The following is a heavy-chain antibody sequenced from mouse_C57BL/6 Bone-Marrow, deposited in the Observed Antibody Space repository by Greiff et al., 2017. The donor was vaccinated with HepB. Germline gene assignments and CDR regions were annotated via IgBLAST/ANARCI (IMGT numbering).Heavy chain of an antibody. CDR3: ARGTVVATSRYFDC. CDR1: GYTFTDYN. J-gene: IGHJ2*01. D-gene: IGHD1-1*01. V-gene: IGHV1-18*01. Sequence: EVQLQQSGPELVKPGASVKIPCKASGYTFTDYNMDWVKQSHGKSLEWIGDINPNNGGTIYNQKFKGKATLTVDKSSSTAYMELRSLTSEDTAVYYCARGTVVATSRYFDCWVQGTTLTVSS. CDR2: INPNNGGT.